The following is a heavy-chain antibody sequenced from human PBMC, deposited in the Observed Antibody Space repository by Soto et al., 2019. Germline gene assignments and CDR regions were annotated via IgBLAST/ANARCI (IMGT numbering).Heavy chain of an antibody. D-gene: IGHD1-26*01. J-gene: IGHJ4*02. CDR3: AKDLFVVGATCIDY. V-gene: IGHV3-30*18. CDR2: ISYDGSNK. CDR1: GFTFSSYG. Sequence: QVQLVESGGGVVQPGRSLRLSCAASGFTFSSYGMHWVRRAPGKGLEWVAVISYDGSNKYYADSVKGRFTISRDNSKNTLYLQMNSLRAEDTAVYYCAKDLFVVGATCIDYWGQGTLVTVSS.